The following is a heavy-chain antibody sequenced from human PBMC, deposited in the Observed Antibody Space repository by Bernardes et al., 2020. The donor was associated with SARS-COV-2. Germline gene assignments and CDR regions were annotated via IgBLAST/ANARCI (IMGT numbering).Heavy chain of an antibody. V-gene: IGHV3-48*03. Sequence: GSLRLSCAASGFIFSSFEMSWVRQAPGKGLEWVSYIRGRGNTIFYADPLKGRFTISRDNAKDSLSLQMNSLRAEDTAVYYCARRVDYYDTSGYSDAFDIWGQGTMVTVPS. CDR3: ARRVDYYDTSGYSDAFDI. J-gene: IGHJ3*02. CDR2: IRGRGNTI. CDR1: GFIFSSFE. D-gene: IGHD3-22*01.